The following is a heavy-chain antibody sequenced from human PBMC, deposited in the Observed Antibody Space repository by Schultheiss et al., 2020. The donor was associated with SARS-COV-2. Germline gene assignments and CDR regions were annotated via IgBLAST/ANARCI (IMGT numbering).Heavy chain of an antibody. CDR2: INHSGST. J-gene: IGHJ4*02. V-gene: IGHV4-34*01. CDR3: ARLIRGGLDY. D-gene: IGHD2/OR15-2a*01. CDR1: GGSFSGYY. Sequence: SETLSLTCAVYGGSFSGYYWSWIRQPPGKGLEWIGEINHSGSTNYNPSLKSRVTISVDTSKKQFSLKLSSVTAADTAVYYCARLIRGGLDYWGQGTLVTVSS.